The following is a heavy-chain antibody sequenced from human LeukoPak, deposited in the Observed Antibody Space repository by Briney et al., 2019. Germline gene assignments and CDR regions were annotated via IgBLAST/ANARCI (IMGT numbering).Heavy chain of an antibody. D-gene: IGHD3-3*01. V-gene: IGHV3-23*01. CDR1: GFMFSDYA. CDR2: IISSGGTT. Sequence: GGSLRLSCVASGFMFSDYAMSWVRQAPGKGLEWVSSIISSGGTTFYADSSKGRFTISRDLFKKTVHLEMKAMRAEDTAVYYCAKDPRPYYDVLVGYWGQGTLVTVSP. CDR3: AKDPRPYYDVLVGY. J-gene: IGHJ4*02.